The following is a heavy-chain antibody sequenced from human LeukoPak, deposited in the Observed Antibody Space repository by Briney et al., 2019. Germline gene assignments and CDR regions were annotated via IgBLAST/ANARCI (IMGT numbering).Heavy chain of an antibody. V-gene: IGHV3-21*01. CDR2: ISSSSSYI. CDR3: AREQDYYGSGSYYPRYYYMDV. J-gene: IGHJ6*03. CDR1: GFTFSSYS. D-gene: IGHD3-10*01. Sequence: GGSLRLSCAASGFTFSSYSMNWVRQAPGKGLEWVSSISSSSSYIYYADSVKGRFTISRDNAKNSLYLQMNSLRAEDTAVYYCAREQDYYGSGSYYPRYYYMDVWGKGTTVTVSS.